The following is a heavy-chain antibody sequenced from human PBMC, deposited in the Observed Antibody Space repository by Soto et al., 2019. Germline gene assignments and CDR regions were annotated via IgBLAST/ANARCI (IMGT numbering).Heavy chain of an antibody. CDR2: ISSSSNII. CDR1: GFTFSGYS. V-gene: IGHV3-48*01. CDR3: ARDREGDGYNFDC. J-gene: IGHJ4*02. D-gene: IGHD5-12*01. Sequence: QLVESGGGLVQPGGSLRLSCAASGFTFSGYSMNWVRRAPGKGLQWVSYISSSSNIIHYADSVKGRFTISRDNAKNSLYLQMNSLRAEDTAVYYCARDREGDGYNFDCWGQGTLVTVSS.